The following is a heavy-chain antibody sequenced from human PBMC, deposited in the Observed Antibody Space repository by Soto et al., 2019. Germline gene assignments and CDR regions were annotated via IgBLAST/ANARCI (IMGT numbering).Heavy chain of an antibody. D-gene: IGHD3-3*02. CDR1: GDTFSTYT. V-gene: IGHV1-69*12. CDR2: IIPRSGTS. Sequence: QVQLVQSGAEVKKPGSSVKVSCKASGDTFSTYTITWVRQAPGQGLEWMGGIIPRSGTSNYAQKFQGRVTITADESTSTAYMELSSLRSDDTAVYYGAREGLVLAPSTVNSDHYYSAMDVWGQGTTVTVSS. J-gene: IGHJ6*02. CDR3: AREGLVLAPSTVNSDHYYSAMDV.